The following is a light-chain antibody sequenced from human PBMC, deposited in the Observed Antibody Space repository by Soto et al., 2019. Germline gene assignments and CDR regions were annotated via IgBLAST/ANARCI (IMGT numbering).Light chain of an antibody. V-gene: IGKV1-5*03. Sequence: DIQMTQSPSTLSASVGERVTITCRASQSISSWLAWYQQKPGKAPKLLIYKASSLESGVQSRFSGSGSGTEFTLTISGLQPDDFATYYCQHYNSYWTFGQGTNVEIK. CDR1: QSISSW. J-gene: IGKJ1*01. CDR2: KAS. CDR3: QHYNSYWT.